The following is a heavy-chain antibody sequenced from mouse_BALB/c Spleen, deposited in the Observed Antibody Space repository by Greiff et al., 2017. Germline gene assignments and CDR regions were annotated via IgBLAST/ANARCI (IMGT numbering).Heavy chain of an antibody. CDR3: ARTYYRYDGYYYAMDY. CDR1: GFSLTGYG. CDR2: IWGDGST. J-gene: IGHJ4*01. Sequence: VKLVESGPGLVAPSQSLSITCTVSGFSLTGYGVNWVRQPPGKGLEWLGMIWGDGSTDYNSALKSRLSISKDNSKSQVFLKMNSLQTDDTARYYCARTYYRYDGYYYAMDYWGQGTSGTVSS. V-gene: IGHV2-6-7*01. D-gene: IGHD2-14*01.